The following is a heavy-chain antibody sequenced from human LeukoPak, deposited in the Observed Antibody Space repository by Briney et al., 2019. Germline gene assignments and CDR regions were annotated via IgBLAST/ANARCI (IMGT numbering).Heavy chain of an antibody. CDR3: ARLDCTGDGCYNH. D-gene: IGHD2-8*02. CDR1: GDSVTSYY. V-gene: IGHV4-59*08. Sequence: SETLSLTCSVSGDSVTSYYWSWIRQPPRKGLEWIGYVSSDGTTNYTPSLRSRVIMSVDTAKNHISLSLTSLTAADTAIYYCARLDCTGDGCYNHWGQGTLVTASS. J-gene: IGHJ4*02. CDR2: VSSDGTT.